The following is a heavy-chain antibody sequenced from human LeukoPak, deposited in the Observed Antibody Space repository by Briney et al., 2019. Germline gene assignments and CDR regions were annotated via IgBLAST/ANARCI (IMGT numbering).Heavy chain of an antibody. V-gene: IGHV3-48*01. CDR3: AWSRGAFDY. CDR2: ISSSSSTI. CDR1: GFTFSSYS. D-gene: IGHD6-19*01. Sequence: SGGSLRLSCAASGFTFSSYSMNWVRQAPGKGLEWVSYISSSSSTIYYADSVKGRFTISRDNAKNSLYLQMNSLRAEDTAVYYCAWSRGAFDYWGQGTLVTVSS. J-gene: IGHJ4*02.